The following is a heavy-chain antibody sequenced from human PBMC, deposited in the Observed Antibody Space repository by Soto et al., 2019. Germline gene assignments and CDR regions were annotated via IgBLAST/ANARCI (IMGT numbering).Heavy chain of an antibody. D-gene: IGHD3-10*01. J-gene: IGHJ4*02. CDR2: IYYGGST. V-gene: IGHV4-31*03. CDR3: ARGPGTMAKIDY. CDR1: GGSFSSGGYY. Sequence: QVQLQESGPGLVKPSQTLSLTCPVSGGSFSSGGYYWGGIPQPPGKGLEWIGYIYYGGSTYYNPSLKSRVTTSVDTSKNQFSLKLSSVTAADTAVYYCARGPGTMAKIDYWGQGTLVTVSS.